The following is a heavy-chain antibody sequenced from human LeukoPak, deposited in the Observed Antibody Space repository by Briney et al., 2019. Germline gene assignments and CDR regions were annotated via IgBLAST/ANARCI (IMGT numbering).Heavy chain of an antibody. CDR2: MNPNSGNT. CDR3: ARGGPPGGSGSHSDY. Sequence: ASVKVSCKASGYTFTSYYMHWVRQATGQGLEWMGWMNPNSGNTGYAQKFQGRVTMTRNTSISTAYMELSSLRSEDTAVYYCARGGPPGGSGSHSDYWGREPWSPSPQ. V-gene: IGHV1-8*02. J-gene: IGHJ4*02. D-gene: IGHD1-26*01. CDR1: GYTFTSYY.